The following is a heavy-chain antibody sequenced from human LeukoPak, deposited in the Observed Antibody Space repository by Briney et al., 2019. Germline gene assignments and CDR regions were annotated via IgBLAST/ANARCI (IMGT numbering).Heavy chain of an antibody. Sequence: GRSLRLSCAASGFTFSSYGMHWVHQAPGKGLEWVAVIWYDGSNKYYADSVKGRFTISRDNSKNTLYLQMNSLRAEDTAVYYCARAWLRGYYFDYWGQGTLVTVSS. D-gene: IGHD5-12*01. CDR3: ARAWLRGYYFDY. J-gene: IGHJ4*02. CDR1: GFTFSSYG. V-gene: IGHV3-33*01. CDR2: IWYDGSNK.